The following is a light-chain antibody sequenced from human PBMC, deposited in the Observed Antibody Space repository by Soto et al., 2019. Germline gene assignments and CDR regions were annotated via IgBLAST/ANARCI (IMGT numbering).Light chain of an antibody. Sequence: DIQMTQSPSSLSASVGDRVTITGRASQGVSTYLIWYQQRQGRAPKLLIYAASKLLSGVPSRFSGSGSGTNFTLTISSLQPEDFATYYCQQSYRTPHTFGQGTKLETK. CDR3: QQSYRTPHT. J-gene: IGKJ2*01. CDR2: AAS. CDR1: QGVSTY. V-gene: IGKV1-39*01.